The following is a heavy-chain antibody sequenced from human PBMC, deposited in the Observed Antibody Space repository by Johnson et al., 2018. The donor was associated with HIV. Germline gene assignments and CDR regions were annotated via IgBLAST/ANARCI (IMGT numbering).Heavy chain of an antibody. D-gene: IGHD2-21*02. V-gene: IGHV3-30*04. CDR3: ASTCGGDCSRGDAFDI. CDR1: GFTFSSYA. Sequence: QVQLVESGGGVVQPGRSLRLSCAASGFTFSSYAMHWVRQAPGKGLEWVAVISYDGSNKYYADSVKGRFTISRDNSKNTLYLQMNSLRAEDTAVYYCASTCGGDCSRGDAFDIWGQGTMVTVSS. J-gene: IGHJ3*02. CDR2: ISYDGSNK.